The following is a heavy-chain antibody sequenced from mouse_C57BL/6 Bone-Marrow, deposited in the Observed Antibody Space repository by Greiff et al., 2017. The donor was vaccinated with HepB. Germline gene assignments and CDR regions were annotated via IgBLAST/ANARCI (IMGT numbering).Heavy chain of an antibody. J-gene: IGHJ2*01. CDR1: GFTFSSYG. CDR3: ARKGGCVDY. Sequence: EVKVVESGGDLVKPGGSLKLSCAASGFTFSSYGMSWVRQTPDKRLEWVATISSGGSYTYYPDSVKGRFTIARDNAKNNLYLQMSSLKSEDTAMYDCARKGGCVDYWGQGTTLTVSS. CDR2: ISSGGSYT. V-gene: IGHV5-6*01.